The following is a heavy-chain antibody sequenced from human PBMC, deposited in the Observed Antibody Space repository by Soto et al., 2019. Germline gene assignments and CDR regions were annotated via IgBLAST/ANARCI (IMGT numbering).Heavy chain of an antibody. Sequence: ASVKVSCKASGYTFTSYGISWVRQAPGQGLEWMGWISAYNGNTNYAQKLQERVTITRDMSTSTAYMGLSSLRSGDTAVYYCAAVERQLETPYYFDYWGQGTLVTVSS. D-gene: IGHD6-13*01. V-gene: IGHV1-18*01. J-gene: IGHJ4*02. CDR3: AAVERQLETPYYFDY. CDR1: GYTFTSYG. CDR2: ISAYNGNT.